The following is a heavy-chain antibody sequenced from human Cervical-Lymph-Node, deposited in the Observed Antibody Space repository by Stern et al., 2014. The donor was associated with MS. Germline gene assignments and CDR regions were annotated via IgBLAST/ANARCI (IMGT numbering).Heavy chain of an antibody. CDR1: GGSISSYY. CDR3: ANYYSSGWYGWFDP. Sequence: QLQLQESGPGLVKPSETLSLTCTVSGGSISSYYWSWIRQPPGKGLEWIGYIYYSGSTNYNPSLKSRVTISVDTSKNQFSLKLSSVTAADTAVYYCANYYSSGWYGWFDPWGQGTLVTVSS. CDR2: IYYSGST. J-gene: IGHJ5*02. V-gene: IGHV4-59*01. D-gene: IGHD6-19*01.